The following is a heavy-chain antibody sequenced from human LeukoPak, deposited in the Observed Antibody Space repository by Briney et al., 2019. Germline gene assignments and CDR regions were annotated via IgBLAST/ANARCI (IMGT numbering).Heavy chain of an antibody. J-gene: IGHJ4*02. CDR2: IIPIFGTA. D-gene: IGHD4-23*01. V-gene: IGHV1-69*05. CDR3: ASCGNSTAQFDY. CDR1: GGTFSSYA. Sequence: ASVKVSCMASGGTFSSYAISWVRQAPGQGLEWMGGIIPIFGTANYAQKFQGRVTITTDESTSTAYMELSSLRSEDTAVYYCASCGNSTAQFDYWGQGTLVTVSS.